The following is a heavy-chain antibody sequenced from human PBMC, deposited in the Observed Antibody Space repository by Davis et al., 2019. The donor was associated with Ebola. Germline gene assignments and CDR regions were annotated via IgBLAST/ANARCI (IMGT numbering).Heavy chain of an antibody. D-gene: IGHD4-17*01. Sequence: GESLKLPCAAPGFTLSSYWMHWVRQAPGKGLVWVSRINSDGSSTSYADSVKGRFTISRDSAKNTLYLQMNSLRAEDTAVYYCARGTTVNWDNWFDTWGQGTLVTVSS. V-gene: IGHV3-74*01. CDR3: ARGTTVNWDNWFDT. J-gene: IGHJ5*02. CDR2: INSDGSST. CDR1: GFTLSSYW.